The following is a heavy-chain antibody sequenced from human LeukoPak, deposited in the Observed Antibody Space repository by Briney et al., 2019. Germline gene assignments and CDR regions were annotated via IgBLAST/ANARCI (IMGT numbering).Heavy chain of an antibody. CDR1: GGSISSYY. J-gene: IGHJ3*02. V-gene: IGHV4-59*01. CDR3: ARATDAFDI. CDR2: IYYSGST. Sequence: PSETLSLTCTVSGGSISSYYCSWLRQPPGKGLEWIGYIYYSGSTNYNPSLKSRVTISVDTSKNQFSLKLSSVTAADTAVYYCARATDAFDIWGQGTMVTVSS.